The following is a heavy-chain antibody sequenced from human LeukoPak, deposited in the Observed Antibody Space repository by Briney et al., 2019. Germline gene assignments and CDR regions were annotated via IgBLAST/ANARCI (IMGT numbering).Heavy chain of an antibody. V-gene: IGHV3-66*01. J-gene: IGHJ6*03. CDR3: AKDQKRGYSYGYLFYYYYMDV. D-gene: IGHD5-18*01. CDR2: IYSGGST. CDR1: GFTVSSNY. Sequence: GGSLRLSCAASGFTVSSNYMSWVRQAPGKGLEWVSVIYSGGSTYYADSVKGRFTISRDNSKNTLYLQMNSLRAEDTAVYYCAKDQKRGYSYGYLFYYYYMDVWGKGTTVTISS.